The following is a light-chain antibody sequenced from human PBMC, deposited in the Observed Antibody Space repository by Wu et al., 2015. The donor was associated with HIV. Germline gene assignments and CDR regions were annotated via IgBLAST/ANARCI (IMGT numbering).Light chain of an antibody. CDR1: QSVSSSY. CDR2: GAS. V-gene: IGKV3-20*01. J-gene: IGKJ2*03. CDR3: QQWCGS. Sequence: EIVLSQSPGTLSLSPGERATLSCRASQSVSSSYLAWYQQKPGQAPRLLIYGASSRATGIPDRFSGSGSGTDFTLTISRLEPEDFAVYYCQQWCGSFGQGTKLEIK.